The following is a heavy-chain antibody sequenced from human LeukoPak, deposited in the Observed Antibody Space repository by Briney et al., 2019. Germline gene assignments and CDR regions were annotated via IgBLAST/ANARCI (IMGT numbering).Heavy chain of an antibody. V-gene: IGHV4-59*01. Sequence: PSETLSLTCTVSGGSISSYYWSWIRQPPGKGLEWIGYIYYSGSTNYNPSLKSRVTISVDTSKNQFSLKLSSVTAADTAVYHCARIRYYYGSGYYFDYWGQGTLVTVSS. CDR1: GGSISSYY. CDR2: IYYSGST. CDR3: ARIRYYYGSGYYFDY. D-gene: IGHD3-10*01. J-gene: IGHJ4*02.